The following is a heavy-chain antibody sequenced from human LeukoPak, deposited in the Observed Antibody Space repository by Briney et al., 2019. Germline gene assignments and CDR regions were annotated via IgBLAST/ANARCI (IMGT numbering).Heavy chain of an antibody. V-gene: IGHV4-59*12. J-gene: IGHJ4*02. CDR3: ARGHSFDY. CDR2: IYYSGST. Sequence: ASETLSLTCTVSGGSISSYYWSWIRQPPGKGLEWIGYIYYSGSTNYNPSLKSRVTISVDTSKNQFSLKLSSVTAADTAVYYCARGHSFDYWGQGTLVTVSS. CDR1: GGSISSYY.